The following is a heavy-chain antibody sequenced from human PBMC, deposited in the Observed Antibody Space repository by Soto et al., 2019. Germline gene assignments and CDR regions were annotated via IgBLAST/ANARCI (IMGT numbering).Heavy chain of an antibody. D-gene: IGHD2-2*01. V-gene: IGHV1-18*04. J-gene: IGHJ6*02. CDR2: VSPYNGDT. Sequence: ASVKVSCKASGYTFTTYGVNWVRQAPGQGLEWMGWVSPYNGDTTYAQNFQGRVTMTTDTSTRTAYMELRSLRSDDAAVYYCAREVGHMDVWGQGTTVTVSS. CDR3: AREVGHMDV. CDR1: GYTFTTYG.